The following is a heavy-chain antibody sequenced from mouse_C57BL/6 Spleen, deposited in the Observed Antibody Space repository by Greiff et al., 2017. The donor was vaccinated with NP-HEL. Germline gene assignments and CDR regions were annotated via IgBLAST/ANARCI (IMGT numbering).Heavy chain of an antibody. CDR3: ARDDYDEGAWFAD. Sequence: QVQLQQPGAELVRPGSSVKLSCKASGYTFTSYWMHWVKQRPIQGLEWIGNIDPSDSETHYNQKFKDKATLTVDKSSSTAYMPRSSLASEDSAVYYCARDDYDEGAWFADWGQGTLVTVSA. D-gene: IGHD2-4*01. V-gene: IGHV1-52*01. CDR1: GYTFTSYW. J-gene: IGHJ3*01. CDR2: IDPSDSET.